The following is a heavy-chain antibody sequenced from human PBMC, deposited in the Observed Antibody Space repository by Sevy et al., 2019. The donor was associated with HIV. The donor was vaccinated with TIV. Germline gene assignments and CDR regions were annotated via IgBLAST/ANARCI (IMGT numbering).Heavy chain of an antibody. D-gene: IGHD3-16*02. CDR3: VIGDTPRLTGSGTRLKDQSLNYFEF. CDR1: RYTLSEVS. CDR2: FVPEDGEI. V-gene: IGHV1-24*01. Sequence: ASVKVSCHVPRYTLSEVSMHWVRQAPGKGLEWMGGFVPEDGEIVFPQKFQGRVTEAEDTLTDTAYLEVTNLRSEDTATYFCVIGDTPRLTGSGTRLKDQSLNYFEFWGQGTLVTVSS. J-gene: IGHJ4*02.